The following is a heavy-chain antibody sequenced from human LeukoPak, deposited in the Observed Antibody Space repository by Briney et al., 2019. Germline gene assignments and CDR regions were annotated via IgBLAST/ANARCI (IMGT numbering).Heavy chain of an antibody. V-gene: IGHV4-38-2*01. D-gene: IGHD4-17*01. CDR1: GYSISSGYY. Sequence: SETLSLTCAVSGYSISSGYYWGWIRQPPGKGLEWIGSIYHSGSTYYDPSLKSRVTISLDTSKNQFSLKLSSVTAADTAVYYCARHEYDYGAVNWFDPWGQGTLVTVSS. CDR3: ARHEYDYGAVNWFDP. CDR2: IYHSGST. J-gene: IGHJ5*02.